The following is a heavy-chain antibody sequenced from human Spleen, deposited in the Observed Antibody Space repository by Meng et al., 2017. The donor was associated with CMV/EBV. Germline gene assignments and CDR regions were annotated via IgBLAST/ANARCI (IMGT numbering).Heavy chain of an antibody. CDR1: FSFSYYS. Sequence: FSFSYYSMNWVRQAPGKGLEWVSSISSSSSYIYYADSVKGRFTISRDNAKTSLYLQMNSLRAEDTAVYYCARDPAHSYGSGSYYKDYWGQGALVTVSS. D-gene: IGHD3-10*01. V-gene: IGHV3-21*01. CDR2: ISSSSSYI. J-gene: IGHJ4*02. CDR3: ARDPAHSYGSGSYYKDY.